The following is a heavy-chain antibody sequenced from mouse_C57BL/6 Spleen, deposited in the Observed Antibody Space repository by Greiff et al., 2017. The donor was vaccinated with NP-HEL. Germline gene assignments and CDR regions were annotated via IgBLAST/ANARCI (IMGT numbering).Heavy chain of an antibody. CDR2: IYPGDGDT. CDR3: ASEGLFDY. CDR1: GYAFSSSW. V-gene: IGHV1-82*01. Sequence: QVQLKESGPELVKPGASVKISCKASGYAFSSSWMNWVKQRPGKGLEWIGRIYPGDGDTNYNGKFKGKATLTADKSSSTAYMQLSSLTSEDSAVYFCASEGLFDYWGQGTTLTVSS. D-gene: IGHD3-3*01. J-gene: IGHJ2*01.